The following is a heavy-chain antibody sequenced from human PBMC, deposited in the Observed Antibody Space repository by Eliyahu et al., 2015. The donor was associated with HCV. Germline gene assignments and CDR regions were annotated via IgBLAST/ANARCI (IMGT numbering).Heavy chain of an antibody. CDR2: IWYDGSNK. Sequence: QVQLVESGGGVVQPGRSLRLSCAASGFXFSSYGMHWVRQAPGKGLEWVAVIWYDGSNKYYADSVKGRFTISRDNSKNTLYLQMNSLRAEDTAVYYCARDSGVHDAFDIWGQGTMVTVSS. CDR3: ARDSGVHDAFDI. CDR1: GFXFSSYG. D-gene: IGHD1-26*01. J-gene: IGHJ3*02. V-gene: IGHV3-33*01.